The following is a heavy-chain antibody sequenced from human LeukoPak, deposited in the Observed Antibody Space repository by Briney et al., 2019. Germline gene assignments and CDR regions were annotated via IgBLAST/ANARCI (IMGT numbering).Heavy chain of an antibody. Sequence: SETLSLTCTVSGASMSTYYWSWIRQPPGKGLEWIAYIYHSGSTNYNPSLKSRVTISVDTSKNQFSLKLSSVTAADTAVYCARDGYGGIDNWGQGILVTVSS. D-gene: IGHD4-23*01. V-gene: IGHV4-59*01. CDR1: GASMSTYY. CDR2: IYHSGST. J-gene: IGHJ4*02. CDR3: ARDGYGGIDN.